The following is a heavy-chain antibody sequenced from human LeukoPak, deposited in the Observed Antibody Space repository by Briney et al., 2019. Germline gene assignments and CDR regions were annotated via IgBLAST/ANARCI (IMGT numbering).Heavy chain of an antibody. CDR1: GGSISSYY. CDR3: AREGILTGYYWKNWFDP. V-gene: IGHV4-59*01. J-gene: IGHJ5*02. CDR2: IYYSGST. Sequence: NTSETLSLTCTVSGGSISSYYWSWIRQPPGKGLEWIGYIYYSGSTNYNPSLKSRVTISVDTSKNQFSLKLSSVTAADTAVYYCAREGILTGYYWKNWFDPWGQGTLVTVSS. D-gene: IGHD3-9*01.